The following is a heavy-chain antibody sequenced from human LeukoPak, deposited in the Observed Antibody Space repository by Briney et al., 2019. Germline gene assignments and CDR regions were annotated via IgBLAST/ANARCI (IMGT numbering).Heavy chain of an antibody. CDR3: ARGTTSAAAVPDY. CDR1: GASISSYY. Sequence: SETLSLTCAVSGASISSYYWRWIRQPPGKGLEWIGFISHRGNTNYNPSLKSRITISADTSKNQLSLKLGSVTAAATVISFRARGTTSAAAVPDYWGQGTLVTVSS. V-gene: IGHV4-59*01. CDR2: ISHRGNT. J-gene: IGHJ4*02. D-gene: IGHD6-13*01.